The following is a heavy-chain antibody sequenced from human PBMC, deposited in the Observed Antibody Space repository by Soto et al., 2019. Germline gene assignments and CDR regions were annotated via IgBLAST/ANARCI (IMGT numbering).Heavy chain of an antibody. CDR3: ARGSYYSGWV. D-gene: IGHD6-19*01. V-gene: IGHV6-1*01. J-gene: IGHJ4*02. CDR2: TYYRSKWYS. CDR1: GDSVSSTSAA. Sequence: SQTLSLTCAISGDSVSSTSAAWSWIRQSPSRGLEWLGRTYYRSKWYSDYAVSVKSRITINPDTSKNQFSLQLNSVTPEDTAVYYCARGSYYSGWVWGQGTLVTVSS.